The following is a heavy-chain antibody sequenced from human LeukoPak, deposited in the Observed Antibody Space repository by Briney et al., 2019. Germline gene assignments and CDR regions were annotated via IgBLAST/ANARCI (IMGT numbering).Heavy chain of an antibody. CDR1: GFTLGSYS. CDR2: ISSSNSYI. V-gene: IGHV3-21*01. J-gene: IGHJ4*02. D-gene: IGHD3-22*01. Sequence: GGSLSLSCAISGFTLGSYSMNWVRQAPRKGMEWVSCISSSNSYIYYTDSVKARFTISRDNAKNSLTLQMNSLGAEDTAVYYCARDLKYYESSGFDYWGQGTLVTVSS. CDR3: ARDLKYYESSGFDY.